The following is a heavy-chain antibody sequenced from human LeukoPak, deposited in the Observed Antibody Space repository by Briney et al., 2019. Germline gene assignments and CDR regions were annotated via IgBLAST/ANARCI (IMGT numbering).Heavy chain of an antibody. CDR2: INPNSGGT. Sequence: ASVTVSCKASGYTFTGYYMHWVRQAPGQGRGWMGWINPNSGGTNYAQKLQGRVTMTTDTSTNTAYMELRSLRSDDTAVYYCARGLQENLAWLQAFTAFDIWGQGTMVTVSS. CDR3: ARGLQENLAWLQAFTAFDI. D-gene: IGHD4-11*01. V-gene: IGHV1-2*02. J-gene: IGHJ3*02. CDR1: GYTFTGYY.